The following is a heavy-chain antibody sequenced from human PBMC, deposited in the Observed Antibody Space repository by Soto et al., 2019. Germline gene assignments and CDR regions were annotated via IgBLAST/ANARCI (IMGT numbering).Heavy chain of an antibody. CDR1: GFTFSNYG. V-gene: IGHV1-18*01. CDR2: VSANNGHT. CDR3: ARDIESVTAKHFFYYFAMDV. D-gene: IGHD2-8*01. Sequence: QGQLVQSGAEVKKPGASVKLSCKASGFTFSNYGLNWVRQAPGQGLEWMGWVSANNGHTNYAQNLQGRVSMTTDTSTSTGYMELSGLTFDDTAVYYCARDIESVTAKHFFYYFAMDVWGQGTTVTVSS. J-gene: IGHJ6*02.